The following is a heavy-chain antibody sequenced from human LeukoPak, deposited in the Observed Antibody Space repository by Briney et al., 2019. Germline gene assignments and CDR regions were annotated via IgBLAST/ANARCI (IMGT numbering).Heavy chain of an antibody. D-gene: IGHD3-22*01. CDR1: GVTLSNYA. V-gene: IGHV3-23*01. J-gene: IGHJ1*01. CDR3: AKWIHSSGYYYEYFQH. Sequence: GGSLRLSCVASGVTLSNYAMSWARQAPGKGLEWVSAISGSGGSTYYADSVKGRFTISRDNSKNTLYLQMNSLRAEDTAVYYCAKWIHSSGYYYEYFQHWGQGTLVTVSS. CDR2: ISGSGGST.